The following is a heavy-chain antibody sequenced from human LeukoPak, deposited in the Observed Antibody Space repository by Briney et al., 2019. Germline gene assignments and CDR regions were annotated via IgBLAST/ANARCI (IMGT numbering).Heavy chain of an antibody. CDR2: IYTSGST. V-gene: IGHV4-4*07. Sequence: SETLSLTCTVSGGAISSYYWSWIRQPAGKGLEWIGRIYTSGSTNYNPSLKSRVTMSVDTSKNQFSLKLSSVTAADTAVYYCARSYSSRGLNDSWGQGTLVTVSS. CDR1: GGAISSYY. D-gene: IGHD6-13*01. CDR3: ARSYSSRGLNDS. J-gene: IGHJ4*02.